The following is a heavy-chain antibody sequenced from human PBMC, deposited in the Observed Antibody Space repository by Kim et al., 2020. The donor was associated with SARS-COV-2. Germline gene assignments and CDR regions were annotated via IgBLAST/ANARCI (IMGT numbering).Heavy chain of an antibody. V-gene: IGHV3-48*03. J-gene: IGHJ4*02. CDR2: ISHTGTTI. CDR1: GFMFSSYE. Sequence: GGSLRLSCAASGFMFSSYEMNWVRQAPGKGLEWVSYISHTGTTIYYADSVKGRLTISRDNAKNSLFLQMNSLRAEDTPPYNCARTLRGGNIDYWGQGTLV. CDR3: ARTLRGGNIDY. D-gene: IGHD2-15*01.